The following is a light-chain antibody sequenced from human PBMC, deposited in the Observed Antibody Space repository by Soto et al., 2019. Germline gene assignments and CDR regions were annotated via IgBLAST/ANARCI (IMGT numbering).Light chain of an antibody. CDR1: SSDVGSYNL. CDR3: CSYAGSGG. V-gene: IGLV2-23*01. J-gene: IGLJ2*01. Sequence: QSALTQPASVSGSPGQSITISCTGTSSDVGSYNLVSWYQQHPGKAPKLMIYEGSKRPSGVSNRFSGSKSSNTASLTISGLQAEDEADYYCCSYAGSGGFGGGTKLTVL. CDR2: EGS.